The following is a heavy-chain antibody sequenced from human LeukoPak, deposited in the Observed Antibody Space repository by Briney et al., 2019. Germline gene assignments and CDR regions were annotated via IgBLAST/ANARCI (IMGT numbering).Heavy chain of an antibody. J-gene: IGHJ4*02. V-gene: IGHV1-2*02. D-gene: IGHD5-18*01. CDR2: INPNTGGT. CDR1: GYTFTGYY. Sequence: VSVKVSCKASGYTFTGYYMYWVRQAPGQGLEWMGWINPNTGGTNYAQTFQGRVSMTRDTSISTAYMELSRLRSDDTAVYYCARLQGQVWADFWGQGILVTVS. CDR3: ARLQGQVWADF.